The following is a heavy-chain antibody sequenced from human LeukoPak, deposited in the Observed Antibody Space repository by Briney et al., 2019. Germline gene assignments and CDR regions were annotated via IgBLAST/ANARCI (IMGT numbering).Heavy chain of an antibody. J-gene: IGHJ4*02. Sequence: PSETLSLTCAVYGGSFSGYYWSWIRQPPGKELEWIGEINHSGSTNYNPSLKSRVTISVDTSKNQFSLKLSSVTAADTAVYYCARATGYYYGSGSYYNEYWGQGTLVTVSS. D-gene: IGHD3-10*01. CDR3: ARATGYYYGSGSYYNEY. CDR2: INHSGST. V-gene: IGHV4-34*01. CDR1: GGSFSGYY.